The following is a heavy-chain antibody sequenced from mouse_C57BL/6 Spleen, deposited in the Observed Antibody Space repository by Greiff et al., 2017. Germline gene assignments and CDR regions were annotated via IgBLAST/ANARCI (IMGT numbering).Heavy chain of an antibody. D-gene: IGHD4-1*01. V-gene: IGHV1-74*01. CDR2: IHPADSDT. CDR1: GYTFTSYW. J-gene: IGHJ4*01. Sequence: QVQLKQPGAELVKPGASVKVSCKASGYTFTSYWMHWVKQRPGQGLEWIGRIHPADSDTNYNQKFKGKATLTVDKSSSTAYMQRSSLTSEDSAVYYCAIDGWDDAMDYWGQGTSVTVSS. CDR3: AIDGWDDAMDY.